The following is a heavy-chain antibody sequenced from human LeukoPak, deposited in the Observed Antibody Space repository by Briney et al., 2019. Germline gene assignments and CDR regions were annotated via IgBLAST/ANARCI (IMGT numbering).Heavy chain of an antibody. D-gene: IGHD2-2*01. CDR2: INPNSGDT. Sequence: ASGKVSCKASGYTFTGYHMHWVRQAPGQGLEWMGRINPNSGDTNYAQKFQGRVTMTRDTSISTAYVELSRLRSDDTAVYYCARDYCSSTSCLFDYWGQGTLVTVSS. CDR3: ARDYCSSTSCLFDY. V-gene: IGHV1-2*06. J-gene: IGHJ4*02. CDR1: GYTFTGYH.